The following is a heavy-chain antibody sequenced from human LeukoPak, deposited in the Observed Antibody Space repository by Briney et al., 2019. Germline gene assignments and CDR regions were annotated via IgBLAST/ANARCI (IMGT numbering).Heavy chain of an antibody. J-gene: IGHJ6*03. V-gene: IGHV4-34*01. Sequence: SETLSLTCAVYGESLSGYYWSWIRQPPGKGLEWIGEINHSGSTNYNPSLKSRVTISVDTSKNQFSLKLSSVTAADTAVYYCARARIAARPYYYYYMDVWGKGTTVTVSS. CDR3: ARARIAARPYYYYYMDV. CDR1: GESLSGYY. CDR2: INHSGST. D-gene: IGHD6-6*01.